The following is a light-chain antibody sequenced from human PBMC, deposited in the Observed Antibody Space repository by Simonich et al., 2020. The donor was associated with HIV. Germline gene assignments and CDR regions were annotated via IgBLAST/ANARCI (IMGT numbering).Light chain of an antibody. CDR3: QQYHSTPPT. CDR2: AAS. V-gene: IGKV1-39*01. J-gene: IGKJ4*01. Sequence: DIQMTQSPSSLSASVGKRVTITCRATKNISSYLNWYQQKPGKAPKLLIYAASSLQSWVPARFSGSGSGTDFTLTISSLQAEDVAVYYCQQYHSTPPTFGGGTRVEIK. CDR1: KNISSY.